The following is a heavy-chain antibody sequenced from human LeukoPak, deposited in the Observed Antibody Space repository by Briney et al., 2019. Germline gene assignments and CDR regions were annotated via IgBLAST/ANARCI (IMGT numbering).Heavy chain of an antibody. CDR3: ARDVWGSYPPKDFDY. CDR2: ISSSGSTI. Sequence: PGGSLRLSCAASGFTFSDYYMSWIRQAPGKGLEWVSYISSSGSTIYYADSVKGLFTISRDNAKNSLYLQMNSLRAEDTAVYYCARDVWGSYPPKDFDYWGQGTLVTVSS. CDR1: GFTFSDYY. V-gene: IGHV3-11*01. D-gene: IGHD3-16*02. J-gene: IGHJ4*02.